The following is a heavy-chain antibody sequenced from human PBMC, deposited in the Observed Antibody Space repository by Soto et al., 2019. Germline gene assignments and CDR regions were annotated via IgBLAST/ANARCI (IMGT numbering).Heavy chain of an antibody. CDR1: GFTFSSYA. V-gene: IGHV3-23*01. CDR2: ISGSGGST. CDR3: AKDRCGGDCYSLIWYFDL. D-gene: IGHD2-21*02. J-gene: IGHJ2*01. Sequence: GGSLRLSCAASGFTFSSYAMHWVRQAPGKGLEWVSAISGSGGSTYYADSVKGRFTISRDNSKNTLYLQMNSLRAEDTAVYYCAKDRCGGDCYSLIWYFDLWGRGTLVTVSS.